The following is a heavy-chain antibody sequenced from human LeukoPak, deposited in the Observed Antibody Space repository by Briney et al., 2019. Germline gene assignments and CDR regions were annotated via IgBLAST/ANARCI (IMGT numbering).Heavy chain of an antibody. V-gene: IGHV4-34*01. CDR3: AGSIAVDDFDY. Sequence: SETLSLTCAVYGGSFSGYCWSWIRQPPGKGLEWIGEINHSGSINYNPSLKSRVTISVDTSKNQFSLKLSSVTAADTAVYYCAGSIAVDDFDYWGQGTLVTVSS. CDR1: GGSFSGYC. D-gene: IGHD6-19*01. J-gene: IGHJ4*02. CDR2: INHSGSI.